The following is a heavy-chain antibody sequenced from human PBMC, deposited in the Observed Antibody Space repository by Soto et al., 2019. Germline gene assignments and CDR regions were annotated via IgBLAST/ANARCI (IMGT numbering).Heavy chain of an antibody. Sequence: ESGGGLVQPGGSLRLSCVASGFTFSRYTMNWVRQAPGKGLQWVSYITGSSDIVYYPDSVKGRFTISRDNAKNSLYLQMSSLRAEDTAVYYCASSKGPLDHWGQGTLVTVSS. CDR1: GFTFSRYT. CDR2: ITGSSDIV. CDR3: ASSKGPLDH. J-gene: IGHJ4*02. D-gene: IGHD3-3*02. V-gene: IGHV3-48*01.